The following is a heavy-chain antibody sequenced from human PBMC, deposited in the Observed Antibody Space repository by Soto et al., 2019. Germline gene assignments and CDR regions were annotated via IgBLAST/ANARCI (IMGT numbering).Heavy chain of an antibody. V-gene: IGHV1-69*01. CDR2: IIPIFGTA. CDR3: ARDPTPYDSSGYFDY. Sequence: VKVSCKASGGTFSSYAISWVRQAPGQGLEWMGGIIPIFGTANYAQKFQGRVTITADESTSTAYMELSSLRSEDTAVYYCARDPTPYDSSGYFDYWGQGTLVTVSS. D-gene: IGHD3-22*01. J-gene: IGHJ4*02. CDR1: GGTFSSYA.